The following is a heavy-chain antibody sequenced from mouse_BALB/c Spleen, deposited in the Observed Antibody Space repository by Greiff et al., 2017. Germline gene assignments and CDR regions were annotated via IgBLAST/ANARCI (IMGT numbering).Heavy chain of an antibody. J-gene: IGHJ1*01. Sequence: QVQLQQPGAELVRPGSSVKISCKASGYAFSSYWMNWVKQRPGQGLEWIGQIYPGDGDTNYNGKFKGKATLTADKSSSTAYMQLSSLTSEDSAVYFCARGGDRYWYFDVWGAGTTVTVSS. D-gene: IGHD2-14*01. CDR1: GYAFSSYW. CDR3: ARGGDRYWYFDV. CDR2: IYPGDGDT. V-gene: IGHV1-80*01.